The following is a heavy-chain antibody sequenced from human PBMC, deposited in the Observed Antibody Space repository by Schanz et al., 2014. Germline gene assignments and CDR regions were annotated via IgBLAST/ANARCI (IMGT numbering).Heavy chain of an antibody. V-gene: IGHV3-48*02. J-gene: IGHJ6*02. CDR2: ISSGSSDK. Sequence: EVEVEASGGGLVQPGESLKLSCAASGFSLSHYRVHWVRQAPGKGLEWVSYISSGSSDKYYGDSVKGRFTISRDNAKELVFLQMKSLRDEDTAMYYCASAIKGGLQPALAPLDVWGPGTTVTVSS. D-gene: IGHD4-4*01. CDR1: GFSLSHYR. CDR3: ASAIKGGLQPALAPLDV.